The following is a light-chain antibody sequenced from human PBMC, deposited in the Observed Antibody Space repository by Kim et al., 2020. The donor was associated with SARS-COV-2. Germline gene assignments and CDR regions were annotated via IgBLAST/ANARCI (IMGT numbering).Light chain of an antibody. J-gene: IGLJ3*02. V-gene: IGLV1-51*01. CDR3: ATWDSSLSVGV. CDR1: RSNIVNNP. Sequence: QSVLTQPPSVSAAPGHKVTISCSGSRSNIVNNPVSWYQQFPGTAPRLITYDNDKRPSGIPDRFSSSKSGTSATLGITGLRTGDEADYYCATWDSSLSVGVFGGGTKVTVL. CDR2: DND.